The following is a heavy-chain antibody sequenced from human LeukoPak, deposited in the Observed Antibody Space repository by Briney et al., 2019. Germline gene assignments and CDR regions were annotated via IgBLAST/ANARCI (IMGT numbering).Heavy chain of an antibody. J-gene: IGHJ4*02. V-gene: IGHV4-34*01. Sequence: SEALSLTCAVYGGPFSGYYWSWIRQPPGKGLEWIGEINHSGSTNYNPSLKSRVTISVDTSKNQLSLKLSSVTAADTAVYYCARGRNRITMVRGVIIPYYFDYWGQGTLVTVSS. CDR1: GGPFSGYY. CDR3: ARGRNRITMVRGVIIPYYFDY. CDR2: INHSGST. D-gene: IGHD3-10*01.